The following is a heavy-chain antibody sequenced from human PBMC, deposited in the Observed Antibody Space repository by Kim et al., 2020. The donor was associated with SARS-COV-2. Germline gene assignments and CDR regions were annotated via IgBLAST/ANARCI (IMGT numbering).Heavy chain of an antibody. CDR2: ISSSGSTI. Sequence: GGSLRLSCAASGFTFSSYEMNWVRQAPGKGLEWVSYISSSGSTIYYADSVKGRFTISRDNAKNSLYLQMNSLRAEDTAVYYCASSDFVGGMDVWGQGTTVTVSS. CDR3: ASSDFVGGMDV. CDR1: GFTFSSYE. J-gene: IGHJ6*02. D-gene: IGHD1-26*01. V-gene: IGHV3-48*03.